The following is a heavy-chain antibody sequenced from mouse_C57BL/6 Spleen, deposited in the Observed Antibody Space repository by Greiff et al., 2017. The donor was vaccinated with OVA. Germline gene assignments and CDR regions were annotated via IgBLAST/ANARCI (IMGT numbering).Heavy chain of an antibody. CDR3: ARRGYDYDGWCAY. J-gene: IGHJ3*01. CDR2: FHPYNDDT. CDR1: GYTFTTYP. V-gene: IGHV1-47*01. Sequence: QVQLQQSGAELVKPGASVKMSCTASGYTFTTYPIEWMKQNPGKSLEWIGNFHPYNDDTKYNEKFKGKATLTVEKSSSTVYLELSRLTSDDSAVYYCARRGYDYDGWCAYWGQGTLVTVSA. D-gene: IGHD2-4*01.